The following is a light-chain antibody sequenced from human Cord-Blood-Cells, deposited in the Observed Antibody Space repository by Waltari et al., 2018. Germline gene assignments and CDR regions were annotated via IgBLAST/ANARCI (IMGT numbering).Light chain of an antibody. CDR2: YDD. Sequence: QSVLTQPPSVSEAPRQRVTISCSGSSSNIGNNAVNWYQQHPGKAPKLLIYYDDLPPSGVSDRFAGSKSGTSASLAISGLQAEDEADYYCAAWDDSLNGRVFGGGTKLTVL. V-gene: IGLV1-36*01. CDR3: AAWDDSLNGRV. J-gene: IGLJ3*02. CDR1: SSNIGNNA.